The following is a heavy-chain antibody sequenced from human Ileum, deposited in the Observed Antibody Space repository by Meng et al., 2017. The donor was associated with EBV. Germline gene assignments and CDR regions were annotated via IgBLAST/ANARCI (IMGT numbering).Heavy chain of an antibody. CDR3: AHRSSSWNVGCDY. CDR1: GFSFTTPSVG. D-gene: IGHD2-2*01. Sequence: QITLNDYDPTLVSPTQTLTLTCNFSGFSFTTPSVGVGWIRQPPGQALEWLALIYWDDDERYNPSLRNRLTISRDISKKEVVLTMTNMDYEDTGTYFCAHRSSSWNVGCDYWGPGTVVTVSA. V-gene: IGHV2-5*02. CDR2: IYWDDDE. J-gene: IGHJ4*02.